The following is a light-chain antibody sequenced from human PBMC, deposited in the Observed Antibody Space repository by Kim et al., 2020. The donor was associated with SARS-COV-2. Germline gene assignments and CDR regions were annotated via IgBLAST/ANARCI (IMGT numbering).Light chain of an antibody. Sequence: GDRVTITCQASQDIKKYLNWYQQKPGKTPKLLIYDASILGAGVPSRCSGSGSGTDFTFTIASLQAEDTATYYCQQYENLYTFGQGTKVEIK. J-gene: IGKJ2*01. CDR2: DAS. CDR3: QQYENLYT. CDR1: QDIKKY. V-gene: IGKV1-33*01.